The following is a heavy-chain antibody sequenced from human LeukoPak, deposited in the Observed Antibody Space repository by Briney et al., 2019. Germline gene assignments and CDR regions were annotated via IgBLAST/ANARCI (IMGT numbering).Heavy chain of an antibody. Sequence: SETLSLTCTVSGGSISSGSYYWSWIRQPAGKGLEWIGRIYTSGSTNYNPSLKSRVTVSVGTSKNQFSLKLSSVTAADTAVYYCAREPLGGVHSGFIDYWGQGTLVTVSS. CDR1: GGSISSGSYY. V-gene: IGHV4-61*02. J-gene: IGHJ4*02. CDR2: IYTSGST. CDR3: AREPLGGVHSGFIDY. D-gene: IGHD5-12*01.